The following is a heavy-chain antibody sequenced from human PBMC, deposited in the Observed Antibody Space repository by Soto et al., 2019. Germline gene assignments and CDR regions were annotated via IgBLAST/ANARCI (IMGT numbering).Heavy chain of an antibody. D-gene: IGHD3-16*01. CDR3: ARMATFGSLNWFDP. Sequence: SVKVSCQASGYSFTNNDVSWVRQATGQGLEWMGWMNPGSGDTGYAQKFQGRVTMTRDISTATAYMELSSLRSDDTATYYCARMATFGSLNWFDPWGQGTLVTVSS. J-gene: IGHJ5*02. CDR1: GYSFTNND. V-gene: IGHV1-8*01. CDR2: MNPGSGDT.